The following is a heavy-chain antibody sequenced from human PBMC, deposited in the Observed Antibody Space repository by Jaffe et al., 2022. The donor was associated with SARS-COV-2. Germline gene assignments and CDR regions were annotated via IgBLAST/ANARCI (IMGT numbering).Heavy chain of an antibody. Sequence: QVQLVESGGGVVQPGRSLRLSCAASGFTFSSYAMHWVRQAPGKGLEWVAVISYDGSNKYYADSVKGRFTISRDNSKNTLYLQMNSLRAEDTAVYYCARGGITIFGVVKINYYYYYGMDVWGQGTTVTVSS. V-gene: IGHV3-30-3*01. CDR1: GFTFSSYA. CDR3: ARGGITIFGVVKINYYYYYGMDV. D-gene: IGHD3-3*01. J-gene: IGHJ6*02. CDR2: ISYDGSNK.